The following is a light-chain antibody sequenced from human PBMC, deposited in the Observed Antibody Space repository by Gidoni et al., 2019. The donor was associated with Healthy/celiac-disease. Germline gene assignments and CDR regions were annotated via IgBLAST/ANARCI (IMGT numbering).Light chain of an antibody. V-gene: IGKV3-11*01. J-gene: IGKJ1*01. CDR2: DAS. CDR1: QSVSSH. CDR3: QQSSNWPWT. Sequence: EIVLTQSPATLSLSPGERATLSCRASQSVSSHLAWYQQKPGLIYDASNRATGIPARLSGSGSGTDLTLNISSLEPEDLAVYYCQQSSNWPWTFGQGTKVEIK.